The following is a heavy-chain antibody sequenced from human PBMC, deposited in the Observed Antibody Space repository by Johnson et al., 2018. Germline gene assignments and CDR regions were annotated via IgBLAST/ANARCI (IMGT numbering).Heavy chain of an antibody. Sequence: QVQLVESGGGVVQPGRSLRLSCAASGFTFSSYGMHWVRQAPGKGLEWVSGISGSGGSTYYADSVKGRFTISRDNSKNMLYLQMSSLRAADTAVYYCAREELGGSIPHDYWGQGTMVTVSS. CDR3: AREELGGSIPHDY. CDR1: GFTFSSYG. V-gene: IGHV3-NL1*01. D-gene: IGHD2-15*01. J-gene: IGHJ3*01. CDR2: ISGSGGST.